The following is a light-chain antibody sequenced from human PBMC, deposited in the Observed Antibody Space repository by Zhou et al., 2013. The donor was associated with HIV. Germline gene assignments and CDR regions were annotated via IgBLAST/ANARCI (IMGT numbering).Light chain of an antibody. CDR1: QSISNW. CDR3: QQYNSYPWT. V-gene: IGKV1-5*03. CDR2: KAS. J-gene: IGKJ1*01. Sequence: DIQMTQSPSTLSASVGDRVTIACRATQSISNWLAWYQQRPGKAPKLLIYKASTLKDGVPSRFSGSGSGTEFTLTISSLQPDDFATYYCQQYNSYPWTFGQGTKVEI.